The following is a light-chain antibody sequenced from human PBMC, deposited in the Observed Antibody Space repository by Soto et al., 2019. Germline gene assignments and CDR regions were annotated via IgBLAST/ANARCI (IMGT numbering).Light chain of an antibody. Sequence: EIVMTQSPAALSVSPGERATLSCRASQSVSSNLAWYRQKPGQAARLLIYGASTRATGIPARFSGSGSGTEFTLTISSLQSEDFAVYYCQQYYNWPPWTFGQGTNVEIK. CDR2: GAS. CDR1: QSVSSN. V-gene: IGKV3-15*01. J-gene: IGKJ1*01. CDR3: QQYYNWPPWT.